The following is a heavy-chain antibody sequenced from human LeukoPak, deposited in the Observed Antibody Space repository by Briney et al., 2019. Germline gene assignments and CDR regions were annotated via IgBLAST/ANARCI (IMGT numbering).Heavy chain of an antibody. CDR1: GGSVSSGSYY. V-gene: IGHV4-61*01. Sequence: SETLSLTCTVSGGSVSSGSYYWSWIRQPPGQGLEWIGYIYYSGSTNYNPSLKSRVTISVDTSKNQFSLKLSSVTAADTAVYYCARERRYCSSTSCHPYYYYGMDVWGQGTTVTVSS. CDR2: IYYSGST. J-gene: IGHJ6*02. CDR3: ARERRYCSSTSCHPYYYYGMDV. D-gene: IGHD2-2*01.